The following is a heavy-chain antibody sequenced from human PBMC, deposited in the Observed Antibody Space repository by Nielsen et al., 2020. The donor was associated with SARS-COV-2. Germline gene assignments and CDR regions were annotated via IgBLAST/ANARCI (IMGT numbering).Heavy chain of an antibody. CDR1: GFPFSSYE. Sequence: GESLKISCAASGFPFSSYEMNWVRQAPGKALEWLSYIGGNGRNIFYADSVKGRFTISRDDSKNTAYLQMNSLKTEDTAVYFCTRVNPISDSWFDAFDIWGQGTMVTVSS. J-gene: IGHJ3*02. D-gene: IGHD6-13*01. CDR2: IGGNGRNI. V-gene: IGHV3-48*03. CDR3: TRVNPISDSWFDAFDI.